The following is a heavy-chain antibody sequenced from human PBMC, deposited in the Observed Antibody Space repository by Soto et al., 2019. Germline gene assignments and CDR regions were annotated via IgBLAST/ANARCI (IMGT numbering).Heavy chain of an antibody. CDR3: SKGGVFYYYYDMDV. Sequence: GSLRLSCAASGFTFSSYGMHWVRQAPGKGLEWVAVISYDGSNKYYADSVKGRFTISRDNSKNTLYLQMNSLRAEDTAVYYCSKGGVFYYYYDMDVWGKGTTVTVSS. CDR2: ISYDGSNK. J-gene: IGHJ6*03. V-gene: IGHV3-30*18. CDR1: GFTFSSYG. D-gene: IGHD3-16*01.